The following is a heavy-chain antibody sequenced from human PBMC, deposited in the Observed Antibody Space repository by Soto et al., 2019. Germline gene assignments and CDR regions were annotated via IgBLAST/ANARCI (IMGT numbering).Heavy chain of an antibody. CDR2: INAGNGNT. CDR3: ARGPLLWGDV. CDR1: GYTFTNYA. J-gene: IGHJ6*02. D-gene: IGHD3-10*01. Sequence: QVQLVQSGAEVKKPGASVKVSCKASGYTFTNYAMHWVRQAPGQRLEWMGWINAGNGNTKYSQKFQGRVTITRDTSASTAYMELSSLRYEDTTVYYCARGPLLWGDVWGQGTTVTVSS. V-gene: IGHV1-3*01.